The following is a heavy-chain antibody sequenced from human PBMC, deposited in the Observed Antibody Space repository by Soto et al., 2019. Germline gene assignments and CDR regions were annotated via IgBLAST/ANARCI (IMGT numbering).Heavy chain of an antibody. V-gene: IGHV4-34*01. CDR1: GGSFSGYY. CDR3: ARYDSSGWCFDY. Sequence: QVQLPQWGAGLLRPSETLSLTCAVYGGSFSGYYWSWIRQPPGKGLQWIGKINHIGTTNYNPSLKSRVTITVDTSKNQFSLRLTSGTAADTGVYYGARYDSSGWCFDYWGQRNLVIVSS. D-gene: IGHD6-19*01. J-gene: IGHJ4*02. CDR2: INHIGTT.